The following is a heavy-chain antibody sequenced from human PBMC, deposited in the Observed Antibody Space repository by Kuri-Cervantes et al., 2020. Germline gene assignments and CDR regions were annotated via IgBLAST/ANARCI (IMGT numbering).Heavy chain of an antibody. V-gene: IGHV4-34*01. CDR1: GGSFSGYY. CDR3: ARATQGFGVVIPFDY. J-gene: IGHJ4*02. CDR2: INHSGST. Sequence: SQTLSLTCAVYGGSFSGYYWSWIRQPPGKGLEWIREINHSGSTNYNPSLKSRVTISVDTSKNQFSLKLSSVTAADTAVYYCARATQGFGVVIPFDYWGQGTLVTVSS. D-gene: IGHD3-3*01.